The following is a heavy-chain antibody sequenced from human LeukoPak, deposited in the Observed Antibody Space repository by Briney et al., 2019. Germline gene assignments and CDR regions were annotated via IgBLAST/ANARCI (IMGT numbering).Heavy chain of an antibody. J-gene: IGHJ5*02. CDR1: GYSISSGYY. CDR3: AREEYTSSKFDP. Sequence: SETLSLTCTVSGYSISSGYYWGWIRQPPGKGLEWIGYIYYSGSTNYNPSLKSRVTISVDTSKNQFSLKLSSVTAADTAVYYCAREEYTSSKFDPWGQGTLVTVSS. D-gene: IGHD6-6*01. V-gene: IGHV4-38-2*02. CDR2: IYYSGST.